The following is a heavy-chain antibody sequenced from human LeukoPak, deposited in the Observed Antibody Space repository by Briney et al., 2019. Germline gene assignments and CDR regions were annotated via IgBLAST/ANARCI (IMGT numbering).Heavy chain of an antibody. J-gene: IGHJ3*02. CDR3: ARREQWLVTDAFDI. CDR1: GFTFSSYA. CDR2: ISYDGSNK. D-gene: IGHD6-19*01. Sequence: GRSLRLSCAASGFTFSSYAMHWVRQAPGKGLEWVAVISYDGSNKYYADSVKGRFTISRDNSKNTLYLQMNSLRAEDTAVYYCARREQWLVTDAFDIWGQGTMVTVSS. V-gene: IGHV3-30-3*01.